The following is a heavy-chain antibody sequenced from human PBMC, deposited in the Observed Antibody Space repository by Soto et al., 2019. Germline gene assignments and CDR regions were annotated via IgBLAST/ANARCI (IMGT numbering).Heavy chain of an antibody. D-gene: IGHD1-1*01. CDR3: ARHINPNSGTRAGGYYYGMDV. CDR2: IYPGDSDT. V-gene: IGHV5-51*01. Sequence: GESLKISCKGSGYSFTSYWIGWVRQMPGKGLEWMGIIYPGDSDTRYSPSFQGQVTISADKSISTAYLQWSSLKASDTAMYYCARHINPNSGTRAGGYYYGMDVWGQGTTVTVSS. J-gene: IGHJ6*02. CDR1: GYSFTSYW.